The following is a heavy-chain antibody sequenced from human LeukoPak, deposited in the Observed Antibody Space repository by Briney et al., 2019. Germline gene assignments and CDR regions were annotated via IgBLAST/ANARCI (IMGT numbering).Heavy chain of an antibody. V-gene: IGHV3-48*01. CDR2: ISHDSGVR. D-gene: IGHD2-2*01. Sequence: GGSLRLSCEASGFIFSRDSMNWVRQAPGKGLKWISYISHDSGVRYYADSVRGRFTISRDNAKNSLHLQMHSLRAEDTAVYYCVRDNPRCCGVVPANIDDYWGQGTLVTVSS. CDR1: GFIFSRDS. J-gene: IGHJ4*02. CDR3: VRDNPRCCGVVPANIDDY.